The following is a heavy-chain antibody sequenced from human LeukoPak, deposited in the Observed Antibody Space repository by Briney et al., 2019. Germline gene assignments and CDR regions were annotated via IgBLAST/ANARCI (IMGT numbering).Heavy chain of an antibody. J-gene: IGHJ4*02. D-gene: IGHD3-22*01. CDR3: AIGVVITTAFDN. CDR1: GNYW. CDR2: INSDGSSA. Sequence: PGGSLRLSCAASGNYWMHWVRQAPGKGLVWVSGINSDGSSATYADSVKGRFTISRDNAKNTLYLEMNSLRAEDMAVYYCAIGVVITTAFDNWGQGTLVTVSS. V-gene: IGHV3-74*01.